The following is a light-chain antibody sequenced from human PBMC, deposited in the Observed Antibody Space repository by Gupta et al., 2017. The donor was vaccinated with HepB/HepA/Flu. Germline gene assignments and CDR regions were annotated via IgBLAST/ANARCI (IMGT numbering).Light chain of an antibody. J-gene: IGLJ3*02. Sequence: QSALTQPRSVSGSPGQSVTISCTGTSSDVGGYNYVSWYPQHPGKTPKLLIYDVRKRPSGVPDRFSGSKSGNTASLTISGFQAEDEADYYCCSYAGSYTWVFGGGTKLTVL. CDR3: CSYAGSYTWV. CDR1: SSDVGGYNY. V-gene: IGLV2-11*01. CDR2: DVR.